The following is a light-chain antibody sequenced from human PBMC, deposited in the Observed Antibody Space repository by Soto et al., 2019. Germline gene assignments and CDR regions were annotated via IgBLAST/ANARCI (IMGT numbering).Light chain of an antibody. Sequence: EIVMTQSPATLSVSPGERATLSCRASQSVSSYLAWYQQKPGQAPRLLIYGASTRATDIPARFSGSGSGTEFTLTISSLQPEDFATYYCQQVNSYPLTFGGGTKVDI. CDR1: QSVSSY. J-gene: IGKJ4*01. CDR2: GAS. CDR3: QQVNSYPLT. V-gene: IGKV3-15*01.